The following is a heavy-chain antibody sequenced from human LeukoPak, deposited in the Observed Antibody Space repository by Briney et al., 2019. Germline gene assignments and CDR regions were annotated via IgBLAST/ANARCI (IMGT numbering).Heavy chain of an antibody. J-gene: IGHJ4*02. V-gene: IGHV1-2*02. D-gene: IGHD3-22*01. Sequence: ASVKVSCKASGYTFTGYYMHWVRQAPGQGLEWMGWINPNSGGTNYAQKFQVRVTMTRDTSISTAYMELTRLRSDDTAVYYCARVGYYYDSEGDYWGQGTLVTVSS. CDR1: GYTFTGYY. CDR3: ARVGYYYDSEGDY. CDR2: INPNSGGT.